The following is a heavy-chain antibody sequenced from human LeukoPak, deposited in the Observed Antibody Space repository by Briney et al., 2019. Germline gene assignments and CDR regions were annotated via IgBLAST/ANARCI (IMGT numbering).Heavy chain of an antibody. CDR2: IYPGDSDT. CDR1: GYSFTSYW. V-gene: IGHV5-51*01. J-gene: IGHJ4*02. CDR3: ARPPRAKIAAAGSYYFDY. D-gene: IGHD6-13*01. Sequence: GESLKISCKGSGYSFTSYWIGWVRQMPGKGLEWMGIIYPGDSDTRYSPSFQGQVTISADKSISTAYLQWSSLKASDTAMYYCARPPRAKIAAAGSYYFDYWGQGTLVTVSS.